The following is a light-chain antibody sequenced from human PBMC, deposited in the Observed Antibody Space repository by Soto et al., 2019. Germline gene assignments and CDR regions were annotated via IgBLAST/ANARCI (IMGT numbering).Light chain of an antibody. CDR1: QSVSSN. V-gene: IGKV3-15*01. J-gene: IGKJ1*01. Sequence: EIVMTQSPATLYVSPGERATLSCRASQSVSSNLAWYQQKPGRAPRLLIYGAYTRASGIPARFSGSGSGTEFTLTISSLQSEDFAVYYCQPYNIWPRTVGPVTKVDIK. CDR2: GAY. CDR3: QPYNIWPRT.